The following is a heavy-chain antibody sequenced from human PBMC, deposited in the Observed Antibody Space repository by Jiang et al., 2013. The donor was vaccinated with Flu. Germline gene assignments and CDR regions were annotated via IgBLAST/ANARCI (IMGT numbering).Heavy chain of an antibody. V-gene: IGHV4-38-2*02. CDR3: ARDRPYYYDSSLHDAFDI. J-gene: IGHJ3*02. CDR1: GYSISSGYY. CDR2: IYHSGST. D-gene: IGHD3-22*01. Sequence: GSGLVKPSETLSLTCAVSGYSISSGYYWGWIRQPPGKGLEWIGSIYHSGSTYYNPSLKSRVTISVDTSKNQFSLKLSSVTAADTAVYYCARDRPYYYDSSLHDAFDIWGQGTMVTVSS.